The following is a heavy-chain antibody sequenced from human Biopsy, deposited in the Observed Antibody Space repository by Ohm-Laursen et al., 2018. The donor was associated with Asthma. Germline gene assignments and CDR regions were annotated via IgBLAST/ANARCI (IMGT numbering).Heavy chain of an antibody. D-gene: IGHD2-15*01. CDR1: GGSIRSHD. Sequence: SETLSLTCPVSGGSIRSHDWTWIRLPPGKGLEYIGDVSHTGSTNYNPSLKSRVTMSLDTSKSQFSLRLTSVTPADTAVYYCARLADCSGSACYSYGWFDPWGQGTRVIVSS. CDR2: VSHTGST. CDR3: ARLADCSGSACYSYGWFDP. V-gene: IGHV4-59*11. J-gene: IGHJ5*02.